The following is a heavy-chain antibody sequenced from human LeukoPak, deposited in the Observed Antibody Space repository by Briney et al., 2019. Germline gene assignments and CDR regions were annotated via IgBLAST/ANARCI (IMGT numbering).Heavy chain of an antibody. CDR1: GGAFTDYF. J-gene: IGHJ6*02. CDR3: ARGRIAKIVVVHSFQYGMDV. V-gene: IGHV4-34*01. CDR2: INDYSGNT. Sequence: SETLSLTCDVFGGAFTDYFWTWIRQSPGKGLEWIGEINDYSGNTNYNPSLNSRASISLEKSKNQFSLELSSVTAADTAVYYCARGRIAKIVVVHSFQYGMDVCGQGTTVTVSS. D-gene: IGHD3-22*01.